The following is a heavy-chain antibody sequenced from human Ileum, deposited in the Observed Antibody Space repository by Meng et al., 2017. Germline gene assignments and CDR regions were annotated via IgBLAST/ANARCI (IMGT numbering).Heavy chain of an antibody. D-gene: IGHD3-22*01. CDR3: GRCYHDGRGRFDY. Sequence: GGSLRLSCAASGFSLGSFVMHWARQAPGKGLEWVAVVEYDGSGPDYADSMKGRFIISRDNSKNTLFLQMNSLRVEDTAIYYCGRCYHDGRGRFDYWGQGTLVTVSS. CDR2: VEYDGSGP. V-gene: IGHV3-30*03. CDR1: GFSLGSFV. J-gene: IGHJ4*02.